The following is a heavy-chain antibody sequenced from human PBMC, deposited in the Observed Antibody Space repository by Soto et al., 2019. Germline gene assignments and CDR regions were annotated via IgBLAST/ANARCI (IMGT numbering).Heavy chain of an antibody. J-gene: IGHJ6*02. CDR2: ISYDGTNK. Sequence: QVQLVESGGGVVPPGTSLRLSCAASGFTFSTYGMHWVRQTPGKGLEWVALISYDGTNKYYADSVKGRFTISRDNSKNTLYLQMNSLSAEDTDVYYCAKDLQAYGDYDYYCYGLDVWGQGTTVSVSS. CDR1: GFTFSTYG. V-gene: IGHV3-30*18. CDR3: AKDLQAYGDYDYYCYGLDV. D-gene: IGHD4-17*01.